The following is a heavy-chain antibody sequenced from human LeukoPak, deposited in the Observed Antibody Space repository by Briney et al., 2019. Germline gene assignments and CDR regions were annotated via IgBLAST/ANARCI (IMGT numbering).Heavy chain of an antibody. Sequence: ASVKVSCTASGYTFTSYDINWVRQATGQGLEWMGWINPNSGGTNYAQKFQGRVTMTRDTSISTAYMELSRLRSDDTAVYYCARGNYDSSGYLLDWGQGTLVTVSS. CDR2: INPNSGGT. V-gene: IGHV1-2*02. J-gene: IGHJ4*02. D-gene: IGHD3-22*01. CDR3: ARGNYDSSGYLLD. CDR1: GYTFTSYD.